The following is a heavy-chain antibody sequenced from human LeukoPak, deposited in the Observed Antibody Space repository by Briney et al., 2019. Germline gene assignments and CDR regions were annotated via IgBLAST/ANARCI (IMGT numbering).Heavy chain of an antibody. J-gene: IGHJ6*02. D-gene: IGHD2-15*01. CDR3: ARVGGPLPYYYYYGMDV. CDR1: GGTFSGYA. Sequence: SVKVSCKASGGTFSGYAISWVRQAPGQGLEWMGGTIPIAGTAYYAQQFQGRVTITADESTRTAYMELSSLRSEDTAVYYCARVGGPLPYYYYYGMDVWGQGTTVTVSS. CDR2: TIPIAGTA. V-gene: IGHV1-69*13.